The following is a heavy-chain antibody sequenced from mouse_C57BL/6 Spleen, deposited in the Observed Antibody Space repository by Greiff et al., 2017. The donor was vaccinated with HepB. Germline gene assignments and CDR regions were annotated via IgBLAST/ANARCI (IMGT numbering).Heavy chain of an antibody. Sequence: EVKLVESEGGLVQPGRSMKLSCTASGFTFSDYYMAWVRQVPEKGLEWVANINYDGSSTYYLDSLKSRFIISRDNAKNILYLQMSSLKSEDTATYYCARGYYSWYFDVWGTGTTVTVSS. J-gene: IGHJ1*03. CDR2: INYDGSST. V-gene: IGHV5-16*01. D-gene: IGHD1-1*01. CDR1: GFTFSDYY. CDR3: ARGYYSWYFDV.